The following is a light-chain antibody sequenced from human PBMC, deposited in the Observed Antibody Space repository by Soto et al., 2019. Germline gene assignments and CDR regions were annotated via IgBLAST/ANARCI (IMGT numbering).Light chain of an antibody. J-gene: IGKJ1*01. Sequence: EIVLTQSPATLCLSPGERATLSGRASQSVSSYLAWYQQKPGQAPRLLIYDAYNRATGIAPRFRGSGSGTDFTLTISSLEPEDLAVYYCQQRSNWPRTVGQGTKVDIK. V-gene: IGKV3-11*01. CDR2: DAY. CDR3: QQRSNWPRT. CDR1: QSVSSY.